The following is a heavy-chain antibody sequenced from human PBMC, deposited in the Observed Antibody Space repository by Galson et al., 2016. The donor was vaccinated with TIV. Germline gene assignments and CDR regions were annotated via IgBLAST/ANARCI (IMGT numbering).Heavy chain of an antibody. V-gene: IGHV1-69*04. J-gene: IGHJ6*02. CDR1: GGTFGNYA. Sequence: SVKVSCKASGGTFGNYAISWVRQAPGQGPEWMGRIIPTFDVIIHAQKLQDRLIMTADRSTSTAYMELKSMRSKDTAVYYCARGSVPGYSYGTGTYYHYFAMAVWGQGTTVTVSS. D-gene: IGHD5-18*01. CDR3: ARGSVPGYSYGTGTYYHYFAMAV. CDR2: IIPTFDVI.